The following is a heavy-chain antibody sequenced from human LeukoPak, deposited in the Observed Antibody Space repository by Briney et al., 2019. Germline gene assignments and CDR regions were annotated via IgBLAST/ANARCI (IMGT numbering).Heavy chain of an antibody. V-gene: IGHV3-48*01. CDR2: ISSSSSTI. Sequence: GGSLRLSCAASGFTFSSYWMHWVRQVPGKGLEWVSYISSSSSTIYYADSVKGRFTISRDNAKNSLYLQMNSLRAEDTAVYYCAGRNLGQYCSSTSCYAYYYYYGMDVWGQGTTVTVSS. D-gene: IGHD2-2*01. J-gene: IGHJ6*02. CDR1: GFTFSSYW. CDR3: AGRNLGQYCSSTSCYAYYYYYGMDV.